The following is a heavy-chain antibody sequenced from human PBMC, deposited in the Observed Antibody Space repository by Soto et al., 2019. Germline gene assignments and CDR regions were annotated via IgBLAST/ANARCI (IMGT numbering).Heavy chain of an antibody. J-gene: IGHJ6*02. D-gene: IGHD2-15*01. CDR2: ISQSGTT. Sequence: SETLSLTCAVSGASISSDNRWTWVRQPPGEGLEWIGEISQSGTTKYNPSLASRVTISVDKSKNQFSLRLTSMTAADTAVYYCAKKVPAALRLYYFFGLDVWGQGTTVTVSS. CDR1: GASISSDNR. V-gene: IGHV4-4*02. CDR3: AKKVPAALRLYYFFGLDV.